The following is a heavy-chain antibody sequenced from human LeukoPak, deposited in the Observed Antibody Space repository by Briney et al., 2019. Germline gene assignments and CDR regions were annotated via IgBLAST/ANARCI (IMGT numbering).Heavy chain of an antibody. J-gene: IGHJ4*02. CDR3: ARDSDSSGYCDY. Sequence: GGSLRLSCAASGFTFSNYSMNWVRQAPGKGLEWVSSISSSSSYIYYADSVKGRFTISRDNAKNSLYLQMSSLRAEDTAVYYCARDSDSSGYCDYWGQGTLVTVSS. D-gene: IGHD3-22*01. V-gene: IGHV3-21*01. CDR2: ISSSSSYI. CDR1: GFTFSNYS.